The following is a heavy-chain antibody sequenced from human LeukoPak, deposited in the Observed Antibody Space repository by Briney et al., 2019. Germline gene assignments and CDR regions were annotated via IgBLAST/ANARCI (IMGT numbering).Heavy chain of an antibody. CDR3: AKGGHYGDYISR. Sequence: SETLSLTCTVSGGSISSYYWSWIRQPPGKGLEWIGYIYYSGSTNYNPSLKSRVTISVDTSKNQFSLKLSSVTAADTAVYYCAKGGHYGDYISRWGQGTLVIVSS. J-gene: IGHJ4*02. CDR1: GGSISSYY. CDR2: IYYSGST. D-gene: IGHD4-17*01. V-gene: IGHV4-59*01.